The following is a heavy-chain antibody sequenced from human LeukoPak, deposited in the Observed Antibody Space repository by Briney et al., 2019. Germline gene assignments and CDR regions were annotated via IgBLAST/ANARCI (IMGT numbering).Heavy chain of an antibody. V-gene: IGHV3-30*18. CDR2: ISYDGSNK. CDR3: AKDLYYYGSGSPWYFDY. D-gene: IGHD3-10*01. J-gene: IGHJ4*02. CDR1: GFTFSSYG. Sequence: GGSLRLSCAASGFTFSSYGMHWVRQAPGKGLEWVAVISYDGSNKYYADSVKGRFTISRDNSKNTLYLQMNSLRAEDTAVYYCAKDLYYYGSGSPWYFDYWGRGTLVTVSS.